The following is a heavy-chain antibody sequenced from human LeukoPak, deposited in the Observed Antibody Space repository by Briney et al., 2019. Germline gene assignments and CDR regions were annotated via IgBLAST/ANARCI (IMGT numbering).Heavy chain of an antibody. J-gene: IGHJ6*03. CDR1: GFTLDDYG. CDR3: AKNGDRGAYCTGGTCYPYIYYYMDL. CDR2: INWNGGST. D-gene: IGHD2-15*01. Sequence: PGGSLRLSCAASGFTLDDYGMSWVRQAPGKGLERVSGINWNGGSTGYADSVKGRFTISRDNAKNSLYLQMNSLRAEDTAIYYCAKNGDRGAYCTGGTCYPYIYYYMDLWGKGTTVTI. V-gene: IGHV3-20*04.